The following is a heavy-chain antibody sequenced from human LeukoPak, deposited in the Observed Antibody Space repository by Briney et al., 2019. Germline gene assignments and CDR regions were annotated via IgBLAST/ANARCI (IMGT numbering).Heavy chain of an antibody. J-gene: IGHJ6*02. CDR3: ARDHYAYGSGTDGMDV. CDR1: GFTFSSYS. D-gene: IGHD3-10*01. V-gene: IGHV3-21*01. Sequence: GGSLRLSCAASGFTFSSYSMNWVRQAPGKGLEWVSSISSSSYIYYADSVKGRFTISRDNAKNSLYLQMNSLRAEDTAVYYCARDHYAYGSGTDGMDVWGQGTTVTVSS. CDR2: ISSSSYI.